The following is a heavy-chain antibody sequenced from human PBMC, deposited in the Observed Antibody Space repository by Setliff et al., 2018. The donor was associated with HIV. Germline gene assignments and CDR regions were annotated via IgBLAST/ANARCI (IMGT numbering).Heavy chain of an antibody. CDR3: ARGGALLWFGESRKNWFDP. CDR1: GDTFTKYG. D-gene: IGHD3-10*01. J-gene: IGHJ5*02. V-gene: IGHV1-8*01. CDR2: MNPNSGNT. Sequence: RASVKVSCKASGDTFTKYGISWVRQAPGQGLEWMGWMNPNSGNTGYAQKFQGRVTMTRNTSISTAYMELSSLRSEDTAVYYCARGGALLWFGESRKNWFDPWGQGTLVTVSS.